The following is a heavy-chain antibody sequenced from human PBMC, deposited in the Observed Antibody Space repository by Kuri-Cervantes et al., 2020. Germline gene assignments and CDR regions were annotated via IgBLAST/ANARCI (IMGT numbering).Heavy chain of an antibody. V-gene: IGHV4-38-2*01. D-gene: IGHD1-26*01. CDR2: IYHSGST. CDR3: ARLGTGGSYYYDY. J-gene: IGHJ4*02. Sequence: SQTLSLTCAVSGYSISSDYYWGWIRQPPGKGLEWIGSIYHSGSTYYNPSLKSRVTISVDTSKNQFSLKLSSVTAADTAVYYCARLGTGGSYYYDYWGQGTLVTVSS. CDR1: GYSISSDYY.